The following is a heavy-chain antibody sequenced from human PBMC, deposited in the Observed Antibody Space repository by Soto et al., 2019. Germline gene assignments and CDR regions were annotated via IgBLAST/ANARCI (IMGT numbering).Heavy chain of an antibody. D-gene: IGHD4-17*01. Sequence: SETLSLTCTVSGGSISSSSYYWGWIRQPPGKGLEWIGSIYYSGSTYYNPSLKSRVTISVDTSKSQFSLKLSSVTAADTAVYYCARQDYPPYNWFDPWGQGTLVTVSS. V-gene: IGHV4-39*01. CDR1: GGSISSSSYY. J-gene: IGHJ5*02. CDR3: ARQDYPPYNWFDP. CDR2: IYYSGST.